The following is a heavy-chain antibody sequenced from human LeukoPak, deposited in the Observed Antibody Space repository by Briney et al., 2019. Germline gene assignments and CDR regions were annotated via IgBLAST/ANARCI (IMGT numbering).Heavy chain of an antibody. V-gene: IGHV1-69*04. J-gene: IGHJ4*02. D-gene: IGHD3-3*01. CDR2: IIPILGIA. CDR3: ARGIETDRVRYDFWSGAFDY. Sequence: SVKVSCKASGGTFSSYAISWVRQAPGQGLEWMGRIIPILGIANYAQKFQGRVTITADKSTSTAYMELSSLRPEDTAVYYCARGIETDRVRYDFWSGAFDYWGQGTLVTVSS. CDR1: GGTFSSYA.